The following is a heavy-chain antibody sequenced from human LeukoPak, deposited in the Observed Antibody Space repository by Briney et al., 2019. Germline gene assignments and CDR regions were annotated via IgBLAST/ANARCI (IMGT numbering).Heavy chain of an antibody. J-gene: IGHJ4*02. V-gene: IGHV4-30-2*01. CDR2: IYHSGST. D-gene: IGHD6-13*01. Sequence: PSETLSLTCAVSGGSMSSGDTGGYSWSWIRQPPGGGLEWIGYIYHSGSTYYHPSLKSRVTISVDRSKNQFSLKLKSVTAADAAVYYCASSSSADFDYWGQGVLVTVSS. CDR3: ASSSSADFDY. CDR1: GGSMSSGDTGGYS.